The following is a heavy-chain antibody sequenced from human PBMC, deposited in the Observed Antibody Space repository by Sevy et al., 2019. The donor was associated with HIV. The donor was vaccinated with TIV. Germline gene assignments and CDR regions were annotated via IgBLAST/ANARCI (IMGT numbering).Heavy chain of an antibody. CDR2: IYGTGGVT. D-gene: IGHD3-22*01. Sequence: GGSLRLSCKPSGFTFANYAVNWVRQAPGKGLEWVSTIYGTGGVTYYADSVKGRFTISRDNSKNTLYLQMNSLRTEDTAIYYCAGARFDSSGSLDAFDIWGQGTMVTVSS. CDR1: GFTFANYA. CDR3: AGARFDSSGSLDAFDI. V-gene: IGHV3-23*01. J-gene: IGHJ3*02.